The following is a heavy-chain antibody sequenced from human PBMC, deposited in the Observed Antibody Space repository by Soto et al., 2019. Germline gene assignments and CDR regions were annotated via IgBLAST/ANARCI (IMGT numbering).Heavy chain of an antibody. CDR3: ARGLNYDYYYDMDV. J-gene: IGHJ6*03. V-gene: IGHV4-30-4*01. CDR2: IYYSGST. CDR1: GGSISSGDYY. Sequence: SETLSLTCTVSGGSISSGDYYWSWIRHPPGKGLEWIGYIYYSGSTYYNPSLKSRVTISVDTSKNQFSLKLSSVTAADTAVYYCARGLNYDYYYDMDVGGKGTTVTV.